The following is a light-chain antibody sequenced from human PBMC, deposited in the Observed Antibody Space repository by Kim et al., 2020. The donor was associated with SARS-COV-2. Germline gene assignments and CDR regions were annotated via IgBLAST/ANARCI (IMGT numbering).Light chain of an antibody. CDR1: SLRSYY. V-gene: IGLV3-19*01. CDR2: GKN. J-gene: IGLJ2*01. CDR3: NSRDSNDNVV. Sequence: VALRQTVRITCQGDSLRSYYATWYQQKPGQAPILVIYGKNNRPSGIPDRLSGSSSGNTASLTITGTQAGDEADYYCNSRDSNDNVVFGGGTQLTVL.